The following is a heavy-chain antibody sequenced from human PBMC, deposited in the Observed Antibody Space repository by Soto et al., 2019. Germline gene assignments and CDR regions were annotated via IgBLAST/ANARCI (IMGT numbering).Heavy chain of an antibody. Sequence: SETLSLTCAVYGGSFSGYYWSWIRQPPGKGLEWIGEINHSGSTNYNPSLKSRVTISVDTSKNQFSLKLSSVTAADTAVYYCARLGGYCSSTSCQIAYYYYYGMDVWGQGTTVTVSS. CDR1: GGSFSGYY. D-gene: IGHD2-2*01. CDR3: ARLGGYCSSTSCQIAYYYYYGMDV. J-gene: IGHJ6*02. CDR2: INHSGST. V-gene: IGHV4-34*01.